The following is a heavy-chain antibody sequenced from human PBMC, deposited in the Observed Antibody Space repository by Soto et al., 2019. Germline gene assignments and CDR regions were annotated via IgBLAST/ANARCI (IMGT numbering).Heavy chain of an antibody. Sequence: SETLSLTCAVSGGSISSGGYSWSWIRQPPGKGLEWIGYIYHSGSTYYNPSPKSRVTISVDRSKNQFSLKLSSVTAADTAVYYCARGLLRVGNWFDPWGQGTLVTVSS. CDR3: ARGLLRVGNWFDP. J-gene: IGHJ5*02. V-gene: IGHV4-30-2*01. CDR1: GGSISSGGYS. D-gene: IGHD2-15*01. CDR2: IYHSGST.